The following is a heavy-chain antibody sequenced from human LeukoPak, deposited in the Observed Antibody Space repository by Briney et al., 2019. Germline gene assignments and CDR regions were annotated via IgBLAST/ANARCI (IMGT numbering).Heavy chain of an antibody. Sequence: GASVKVSCKASGYTFTSYAMNWVRQAPGQGLEWMGWINTNTGNPTYAEGFTGRFVFSLDTSVSTAYLQISSLKAEDTAVYYCASALTYPPNVWGLDVWGQGTTVTVSS. D-gene: IGHD7-27*01. CDR3: ASALTYPPNVWGLDV. CDR1: GYTFTSYA. V-gene: IGHV7-4-1*02. CDR2: INTNTGNP. J-gene: IGHJ6*02.